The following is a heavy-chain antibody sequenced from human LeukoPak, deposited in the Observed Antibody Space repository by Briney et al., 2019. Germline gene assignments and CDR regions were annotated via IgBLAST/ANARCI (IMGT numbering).Heavy chain of an antibody. V-gene: IGHV1-2*02. CDR3: AREVGATSLGWFDP. CDR1: GYTFTSYY. D-gene: IGHD1-26*01. J-gene: IGHJ5*02. CDR2: INPNSGGT. Sequence: ASVKVSCNASGYTFTSYYMHWVRQAPGQGLEWMGWINPNSGGTNYAQKLQGRVTMTRDTSISTAYMELSRLRSDDTAAYYCAREVGATSLGWFDPWGQGTLVTVSS.